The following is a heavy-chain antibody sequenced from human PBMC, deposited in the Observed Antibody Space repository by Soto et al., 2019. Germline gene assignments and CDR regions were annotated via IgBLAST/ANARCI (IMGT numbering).Heavy chain of an antibody. Sequence: PSETLSLTCTVSGGSISSGGYYWSWIRQHPGKGLEWIGYIYYSGSTYYNPSLKSRVTISVDTSKNQFSLKLSSVTAADTAAYYCARDNAGIYYYYGMDVWGQGTTVTVSS. CDR3: ARDNAGIYYYYGMDV. J-gene: IGHJ6*02. D-gene: IGHD1-26*01. CDR1: GGSISSGGYY. V-gene: IGHV4-31*03. CDR2: IYYSGST.